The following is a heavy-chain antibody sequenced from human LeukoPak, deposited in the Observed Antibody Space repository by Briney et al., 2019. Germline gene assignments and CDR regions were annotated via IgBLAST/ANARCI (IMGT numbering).Heavy chain of an antibody. D-gene: IGHD1-26*01. CDR2: ISSSGSTI. V-gene: IGHV3-48*03. J-gene: IGHJ4*02. Sequence: GGSLRLSCTASGFTFSSYEMNWVRQAPGKGLEWVSYISSSGSTIYYADSVKGRFTISRDNAKNLLYLQMNSLRAEDTAVYYCARAREANDYWGQGTLVTVSS. CDR3: ARAREANDY. CDR1: GFTFSSYE.